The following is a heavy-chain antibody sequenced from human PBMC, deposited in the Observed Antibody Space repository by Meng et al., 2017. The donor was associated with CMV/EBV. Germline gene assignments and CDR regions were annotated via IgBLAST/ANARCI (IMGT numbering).Heavy chain of an antibody. CDR2: ISYSGST. J-gene: IGHJ5*02. D-gene: IGHD2-8*01. Sequence: SETLSLTCTVSGGSINSNNYYWGWIRQPPGKGLEWIGSISYSGSTYYNPSLKSRVTISVDSSKNQFSLKLSSVTAADTAVHFCARRSVCGWFDRWGQGTLVTVSS. CDR1: GGSINSNNYY. CDR3: ARRSVCGWFDR. V-gene: IGHV4-39*01.